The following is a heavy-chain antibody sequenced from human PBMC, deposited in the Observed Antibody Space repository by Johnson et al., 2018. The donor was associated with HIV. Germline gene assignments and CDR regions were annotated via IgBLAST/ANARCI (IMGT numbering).Heavy chain of an antibody. CDR2: INSDGTNT. CDR1: GFTFSNYW. CDR3: TPDIGSGYLWGSYAFDN. J-gene: IGHJ3*02. D-gene: IGHD3-3*01. V-gene: IGHV3-74*01. Sequence: VQLVESGGGLGQPGGSLRLSCAASGFTFSNYWMHWVRQAPGKGLVWVSRINSDGTNTTYAASVKGRFTISRDNSKNTLYLQMNSLKSEDTAVYYCTPDIGSGYLWGSYAFDNWGQGTMVTVSS.